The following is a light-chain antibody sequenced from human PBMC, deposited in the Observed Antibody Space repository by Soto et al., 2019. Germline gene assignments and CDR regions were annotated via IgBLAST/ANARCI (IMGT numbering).Light chain of an antibody. CDR1: QSLSSN. V-gene: IGKV3-15*01. J-gene: IGKJ2*01. CDR2: GAS. Sequence: EILLTQAPSTLAVSPGERATLSCRASQSLSSNLAWYQQKPGQDPRLLIYGASTRATGIPARFSGSGSGTEFTLTISSLQSEDFAVYYCQQYNNWPTVHPFGQGTKVDI. CDR3: QQYNNWPTVHP.